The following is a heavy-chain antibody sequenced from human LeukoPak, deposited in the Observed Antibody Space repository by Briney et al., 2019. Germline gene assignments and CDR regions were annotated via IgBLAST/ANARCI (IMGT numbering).Heavy chain of an antibody. CDR2: ISGSGGST. CDR3: AKGGYYDILTGSGLGY. D-gene: IGHD3-9*01. CDR1: GFTFSSYA. V-gene: IGHV3-23*01. Sequence: GGSLRLSCAASGFTFSSYAMSWVRQAPGKGLEWVSAISGSGGSTYYADSVKGRFTISRDNSKNTLYLQMNSLRAEDTAVYYCAKGGYYDILTGSGLGYWGQGTLVTVPS. J-gene: IGHJ4*02.